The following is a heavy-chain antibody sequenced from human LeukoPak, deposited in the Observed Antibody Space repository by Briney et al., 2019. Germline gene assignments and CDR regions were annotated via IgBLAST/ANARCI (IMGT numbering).Heavy chain of an antibody. CDR2: INHSGST. Sequence: SETLSLTWALYGGSFSGYYWSWIRQPPGKGLEWMGEINHSGSTNYNPSLKSRVTISVDTSKNQFSLKLSSVTAADTAVYYCARGNYYYYDSSGYFDYWGQGTLVTVSS. CDR3: ARGNYYYYDSSGYFDY. D-gene: IGHD3-22*01. V-gene: IGHV4-34*01. J-gene: IGHJ4*02. CDR1: GGSFSGYY.